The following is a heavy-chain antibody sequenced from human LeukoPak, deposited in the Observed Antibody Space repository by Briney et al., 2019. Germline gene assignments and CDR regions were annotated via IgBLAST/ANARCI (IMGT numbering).Heavy chain of an antibody. CDR3: ARVVVTTIFYYYYYYMDV. J-gene: IGHJ6*03. CDR2: IYTSGST. V-gene: IGHV4-4*07. D-gene: IGHD4/OR15-4a*01. Sequence: PSETLSLTCTVSGGSIGSYYWSWIRQPAGKGLEWIGRIYTSGSTNYNPSLKSRVTMSVDTSKNQFSLKLSSVTAADTAVYYCARVVVTTIFYYYYYYMDVWGKGTTVTVSS. CDR1: GGSIGSYY.